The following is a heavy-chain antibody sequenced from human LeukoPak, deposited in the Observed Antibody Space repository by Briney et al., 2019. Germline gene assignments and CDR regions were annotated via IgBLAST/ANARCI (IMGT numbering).Heavy chain of an antibody. Sequence: GGSLRLSCAASGFTFSDYAMSCVRQAPGKELEWVSAISTSGGTTVYADSVKGRFTISRDNSRNTLYLQMNSLRAEDTAVYYCASRSGGYRHFDDWGQGTLVTVSS. CDR2: ISTSGGTT. D-gene: IGHD3-10*01. J-gene: IGHJ4*02. CDR1: GFTFSDYA. CDR3: ASRSGGYRHFDD. V-gene: IGHV3-23*01.